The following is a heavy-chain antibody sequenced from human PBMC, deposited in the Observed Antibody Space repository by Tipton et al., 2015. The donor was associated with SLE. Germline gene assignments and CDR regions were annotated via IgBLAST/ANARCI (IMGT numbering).Heavy chain of an antibody. CDR2: IYYSGST. D-gene: IGHD1-26*01. CDR1: GGSISSSSYY. J-gene: IGHJ5*02. V-gene: IGHV4-39*02. Sequence: GLVKPSETLSLTCTVSGGSISSSSYYWGWIRQPPGKGLEWIGSIYYSGSTYYNPSLKSRVTISVDTSKNQFSLKLSSVTAADTAVYYCARDWVVGATLDRFDPWGQGTLVTVSS. CDR3: ARDWVVGATLDRFDP.